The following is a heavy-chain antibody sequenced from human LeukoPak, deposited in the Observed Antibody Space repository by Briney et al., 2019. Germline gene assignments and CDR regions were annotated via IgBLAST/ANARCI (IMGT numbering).Heavy chain of an antibody. CDR3: AREGGYSGYRRRYYFDY. CDR1: GGSFSGYY. CDR2: INHSGST. J-gene: IGHJ4*02. V-gene: IGHV4-34*01. Sequence: NPSETLSLTCAVYGGSFSGYYWSWIRQPPGKGLEWIGEINHSGSTNYNPSLKSRVTISVDTSKNQFSLKLSSVTAADTAVYYCAREGGYSGYRRRYYFDYWGQGTLVTVSS. D-gene: IGHD5-12*01.